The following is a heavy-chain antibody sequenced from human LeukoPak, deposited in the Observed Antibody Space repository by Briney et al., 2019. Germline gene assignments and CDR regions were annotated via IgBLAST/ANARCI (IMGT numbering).Heavy chain of an antibody. CDR1: GFTFSSYW. J-gene: IGHJ4*02. Sequence: GGSLRLSCAASGFTFSSYWMSWVRQAPGKGLEWVANIHQDGSEKYYVDSVKGRFTISRDNAKNSLYLQMNSLRAEDTALYYCARGRYGSGSYYEYYFDYWGQGTLVTVSS. D-gene: IGHD3-10*01. V-gene: IGHV3-7*05. CDR3: ARGRYGSGSYYEYYFDY. CDR2: IHQDGSEK.